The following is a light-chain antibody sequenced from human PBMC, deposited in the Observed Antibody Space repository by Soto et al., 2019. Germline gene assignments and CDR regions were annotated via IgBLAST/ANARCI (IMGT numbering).Light chain of an antibody. CDR2: DAS. Sequence: EIVLTQSPATLSLSPGERATLSCRASQSVSTYLAWYQQKPGQPPRLLIYDASNRATGIPARFSGSGSGTDFTLTISILEPEDFAVYYCQQRTNSFTFGPGTRVDIK. V-gene: IGKV3-11*01. J-gene: IGKJ3*01. CDR3: QQRTNSFT. CDR1: QSVSTY.